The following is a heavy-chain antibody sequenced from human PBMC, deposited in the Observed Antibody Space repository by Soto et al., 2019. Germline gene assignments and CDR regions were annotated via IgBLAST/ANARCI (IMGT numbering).Heavy chain of an antibody. CDR3: ARDYTGTTYDAFDI. J-gene: IGHJ3*02. CDR2: IKQDGSEK. CDR1: GFTISGYW. Sequence: EVQLVESGGGLVQPGGSLRLSCAASGFTISGYWMKWVRQAPGKRLELVANIKQDGSEKNYVDSVKGRFTISRDNASNSLDLQMDSLLAEGKAVFYYARDYTGTTYDAFDIWGPGTMIPV. V-gene: IGHV3-7*01. D-gene: IGHD4-17*01.